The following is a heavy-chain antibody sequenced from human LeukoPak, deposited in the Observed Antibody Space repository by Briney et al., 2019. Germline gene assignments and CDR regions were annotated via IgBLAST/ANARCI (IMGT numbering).Heavy chain of an antibody. CDR2: IYSGGDT. V-gene: IGHV3-53*01. J-gene: IGHJ4*02. CDR3: TRDTPGIAASVSGG. Sequence: GGSPRPSRTPSASTVSHNYMNWVRQPPGKGLEWVVLIYSGGDTHYADSVKGRFTISRDNSKNTLYLQMSSLRVEDTAVYYCTRDTPGIAASVSGGWGQGTLVTVSS. CDR1: ASTVSHNY. D-gene: IGHD6-13*01.